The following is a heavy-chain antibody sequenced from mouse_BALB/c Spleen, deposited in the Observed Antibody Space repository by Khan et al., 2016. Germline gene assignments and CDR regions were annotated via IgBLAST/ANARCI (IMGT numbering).Heavy chain of an antibody. V-gene: IGHV3-2*02. CDR1: GYSITSDYA. Sequence: EVKLEESGPGLVKPSQSLSLTCTVTGYSITSDYAWNWIRQFPGNKLEWMGYIRYSGSTTYNPSLKSRISITRDTSQNQFFLPLYSVTTDETATYYCTRSPTTTRYFDVWGAGTTVTVSS. D-gene: IGHD1-2*01. J-gene: IGHJ1*01. CDR2: IRYSGST. CDR3: TRSPTTTRYFDV.